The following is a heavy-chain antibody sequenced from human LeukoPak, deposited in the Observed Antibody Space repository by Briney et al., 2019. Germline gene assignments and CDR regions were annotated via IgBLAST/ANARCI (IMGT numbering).Heavy chain of an antibody. J-gene: IGHJ4*02. V-gene: IGHV3-21*01. CDR2: ISSSSSYI. D-gene: IGHD3-10*01. CDR3: ARDGPRQLAYYYGSGSFDY. CDR1: GFTFSSYS. Sequence: GGSLRLSCAASGFTFSSYSMNWVRQAPGKGLEWVSSISSSSSYIYYADSVKGRFTISRDNAKNSLYLQMNSLRAEDTAVYYCARDGPRQLAYYYGSGSFDYWGQGTLVTVSS.